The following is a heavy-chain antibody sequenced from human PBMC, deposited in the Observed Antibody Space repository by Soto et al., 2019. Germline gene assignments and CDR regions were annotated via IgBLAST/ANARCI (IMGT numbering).Heavy chain of an antibody. V-gene: IGHV4-39*01. D-gene: IGHD6-25*01. J-gene: IGHJ5*02. Sequence: PSETLSLTCTVSGASISSTNYYWGWIRQPPGKGLEWIGTIYYTGNTYYNSSLESRVTISIDTSKNQFSLRLNSMTAADTAVYYCTRSYSTGSIPNWFDPWGQGTLVTVSS. CDR1: GASISSTNYY. CDR2: IYYTGNT. CDR3: TRSYSTGSIPNWFDP.